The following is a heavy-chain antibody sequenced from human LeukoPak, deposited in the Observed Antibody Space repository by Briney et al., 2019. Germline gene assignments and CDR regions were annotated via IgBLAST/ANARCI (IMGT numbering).Heavy chain of an antibody. D-gene: IGHD4-17*01. CDR2: IYYSGNT. CDR1: GGSISSGDYY. Sequence: PSETLSLTCTVSGGSISSGDYYWSWIRQPPGKGLEWIRYIYYSGNTYYNPSLKSRITISIDTSKNQFSLKLSSVTAADTAVYFCARDPPAYGDYSRGYGMDVWGRGTTVIVSS. V-gene: IGHV4-30-4*01. J-gene: IGHJ6*04. CDR3: ARDPPAYGDYSRGYGMDV.